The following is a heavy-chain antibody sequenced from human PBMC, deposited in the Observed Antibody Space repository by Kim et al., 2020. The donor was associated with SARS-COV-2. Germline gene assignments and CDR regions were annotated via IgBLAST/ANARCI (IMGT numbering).Heavy chain of an antibody. CDR3: CSGGAAAVTDY. CDR1: GFTFGNNA. Sequence: GGSLRLSCAASGFTFGNNAMHWVRQAPGKGLEWVSVICCDGGTKYSATSIESRFIFSDNNTKNPLFLNINNLTAEKAAYYYCSGGAAAVTDYWGLG. D-gene: IGHD2-15*01. V-gene: IGHV3-NL1*01. J-gene: IGHJ4*02. CDR2: ICCDGGTK.